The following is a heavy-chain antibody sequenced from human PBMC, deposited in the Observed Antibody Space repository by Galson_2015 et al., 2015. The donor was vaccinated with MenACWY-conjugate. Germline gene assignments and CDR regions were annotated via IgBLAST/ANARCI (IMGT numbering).Heavy chain of an antibody. Sequence: SLRLSCAASGFTFSSYWMTWVRQGPGQGLEWLANIKQDGTERYYVDSVKGRFTISRDNAKNSLYLEMNSLRAEDTAVYYCAKVRVGELLWSSRGSMDVWGQGTTVTVSS. CDR2: IKQDGTER. V-gene: IGHV3-7*03. D-gene: IGHD3-10*01. CDR1: GFTFSSYW. CDR3: AKVRVGELLWSSRGSMDV. J-gene: IGHJ6*02.